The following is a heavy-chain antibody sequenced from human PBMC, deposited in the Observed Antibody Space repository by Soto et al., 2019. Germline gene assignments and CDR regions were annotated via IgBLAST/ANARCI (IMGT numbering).Heavy chain of an antibody. Sequence: QVQLQESGPGLVKPSETLSLTCTVSGGSISSYYWSWIRQPPGKGLEWIGYIYYSGSTNYNPSLKSRVTVSVDTSKNQFSLKLSSVTAADTAVYYCAREGYDILTGYAYGRGAFDIWGQGTMVTVSS. D-gene: IGHD3-9*01. V-gene: IGHV4-59*01. J-gene: IGHJ3*02. CDR1: GGSISSYY. CDR2: IYYSGST. CDR3: AREGYDILTGYAYGRGAFDI.